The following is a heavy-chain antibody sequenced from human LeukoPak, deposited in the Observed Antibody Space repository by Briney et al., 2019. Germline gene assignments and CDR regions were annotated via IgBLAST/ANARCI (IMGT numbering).Heavy chain of an antibody. CDR2: IWYDGSNK. J-gene: IGHJ4*02. CDR3: AKKAQYNGNYPLDY. Sequence: GGSLRLSCAASGFTFSSYGMHWVRRAPGKGLEWVAVIWYDGSNKYYADSVKGRFTISRDNSKNTLYLQMNSLRAEDTALYFCAKKAQYNGNYPLDYWGQGTLVTVSS. D-gene: IGHD1-26*01. CDR1: GFTFSSYG. V-gene: IGHV3-33*06.